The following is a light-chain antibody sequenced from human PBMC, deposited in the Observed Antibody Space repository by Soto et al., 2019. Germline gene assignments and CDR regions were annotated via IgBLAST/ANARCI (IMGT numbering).Light chain of an antibody. CDR3: HSYDSNLSVV. J-gene: IGLJ2*01. CDR1: SSNIGAGYD. Sequence: QSVLTQPPSVSGAPGQRVTISCTGSSSNIGAGYDVHWYQQLPGTAPKLLIYGNSNRPSGVPDRFSGSKSGTSASLAITGLQAEDEADYYCHSYDSNLSVVFGGGTQLTVL. CDR2: GNS. V-gene: IGLV1-40*01.